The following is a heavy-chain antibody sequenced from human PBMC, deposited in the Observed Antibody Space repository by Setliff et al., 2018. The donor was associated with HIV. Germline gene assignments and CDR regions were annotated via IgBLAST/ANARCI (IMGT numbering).Heavy chain of an antibody. J-gene: IGHJ5*01. V-gene: IGHV1-69*13. D-gene: IGHD3-10*01. CDR3: TRGRHSQTAGAIKFAF. CDR1: GGTFSNYA. CDR2: IIPIFGTA. Sequence: GASVKVSCKASGGTFSNYAINWVRQAPGQGLEWMGGIIPIFGTANHAQKLQGRVTITADEFTSTAYLELSSLTSEDTAVYYCTRGRHSQTAGAIKFAFWGQGSLVTVSS.